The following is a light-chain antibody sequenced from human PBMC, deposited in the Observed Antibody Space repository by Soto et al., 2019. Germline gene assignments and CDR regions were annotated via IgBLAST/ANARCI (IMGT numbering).Light chain of an antibody. CDR1: QNLTNSF. Sequence: VLSQSPGTLSLSQGERANLSCRASQNLTNSFIAWYQQRPGQAPRLLIYDTSSRASGIPARFSGSGSGTDFTLTISRLETEDFAVFYCQQYGTSEIIFGQGTRLEIK. V-gene: IGKV3-20*01. CDR3: QQYGTSEII. CDR2: DTS. J-gene: IGKJ5*01.